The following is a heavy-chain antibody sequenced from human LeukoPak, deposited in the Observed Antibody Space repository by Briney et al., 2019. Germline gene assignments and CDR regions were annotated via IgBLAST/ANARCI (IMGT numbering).Heavy chain of an antibody. Sequence: PGGSLRLSCAASGFTFSSYGMHWVRQASGKGLEWVAFIRYDGSNKYYADSVKGRFTISRDNSKNTLYLQMKSLRAEDTAVYYCAKGGGYEAQYYHYYLDVWGKGTTVTISS. CDR1: GFTFSSYG. D-gene: IGHD5-12*01. CDR2: IRYDGSNK. CDR3: AKGGGYEAQYYHYYLDV. J-gene: IGHJ6*03. V-gene: IGHV3-30*02.